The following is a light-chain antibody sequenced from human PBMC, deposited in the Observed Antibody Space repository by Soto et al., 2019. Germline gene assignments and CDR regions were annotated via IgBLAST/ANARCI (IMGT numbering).Light chain of an antibody. CDR2: RAS. Sequence: DIQMTQSPSTLSASVGDRVTITCRASQSINSWLAWYQQKPGKAPKLLIYRASTFEGGVPSRFSGSGSGTEFTLTISSLQPDDFSTYCCQHYDSYSGTFGPGTKVDIK. J-gene: IGKJ3*01. V-gene: IGKV1-5*03. CDR3: QHYDSYSGT. CDR1: QSINSW.